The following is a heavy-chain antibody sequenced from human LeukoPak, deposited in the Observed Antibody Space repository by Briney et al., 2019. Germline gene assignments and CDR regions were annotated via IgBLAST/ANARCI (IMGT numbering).Heavy chain of an antibody. Sequence: PGGSLRLSCAASGFTFRRYEMNWVRQAPGKGLEWVSYILGNGISIYYAGSVKSRFIISRDNAKKSLFLQMNNLRAEDTAVYYCARGARYWGQGTLVTVSS. CDR2: ILGNGISI. CDR3: ARGARY. J-gene: IGHJ4*02. CDR1: GFTFRRYE. V-gene: IGHV3-48*03.